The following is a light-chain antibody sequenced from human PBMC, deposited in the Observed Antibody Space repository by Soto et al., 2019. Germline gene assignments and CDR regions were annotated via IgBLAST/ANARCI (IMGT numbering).Light chain of an antibody. Sequence: QSVLTQPASVSGSPGQSITISCTGTSSDAGAYDYVSWYSLHPGKSPKLLVFDVSNRPSGVSYRFSGSKSGNSASLTISGLQAEDEAAYFCSSYSISTAYLFGTGTKVTVL. V-gene: IGLV2-14*03. CDR2: DVS. CDR1: SSDAGAYDY. J-gene: IGLJ1*01. CDR3: SSYSISTAYL.